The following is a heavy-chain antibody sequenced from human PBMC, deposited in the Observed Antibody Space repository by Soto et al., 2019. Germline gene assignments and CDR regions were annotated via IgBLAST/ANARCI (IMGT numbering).Heavy chain of an antibody. J-gene: IGHJ4*02. CDR2: INAGNGNT. D-gene: IGHD3-10*01. Sequence: QVQLVQSGAEVKKPGASMKVSCRASGYTFTNYAMQWARQAPGQTLEWMGWINAGNGNTKYSQKFQGRITITRDTIASTVYLELSSLRSEDTAVYYCARGIWTMARGAYYFDSWGQGTLVTVSS. CDR1: GYTFTNYA. CDR3: ARGIWTMARGAYYFDS. V-gene: IGHV1-3*01.